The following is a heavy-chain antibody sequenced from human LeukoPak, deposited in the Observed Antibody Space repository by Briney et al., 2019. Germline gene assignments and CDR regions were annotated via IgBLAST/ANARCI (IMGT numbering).Heavy chain of an antibody. D-gene: IGHD3-22*01. J-gene: IGHJ4*02. Sequence: GGSLRLSCAASGFTFSSYAMSWVRQAPGKGLEWVSAISGSGGSTYYADSEKGRFTIYRDSSKNTLYLQITSLRAEDTAVYYCAKDGSDDSSGYYYYFDYWGQGTLVTVSS. CDR3: AKDGSDDSSGYYYYFDY. CDR1: GFTFSSYA. V-gene: IGHV3-23*01. CDR2: ISGSGGST.